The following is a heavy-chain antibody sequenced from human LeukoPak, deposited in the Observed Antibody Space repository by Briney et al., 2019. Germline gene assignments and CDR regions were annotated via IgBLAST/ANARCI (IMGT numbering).Heavy chain of an antibody. CDR2: INHSGST. Sequence: SETLSLTCAVYGGSFSGYYWSWIRQPPGKGLEWIGEINHSGSTNYNPSLKSRVTISVDTSKNQFSLKLSSVTAADTAVYYCARLAWKRFRNGSGSYYNGGPESYYFDYWGQGTLVTVSS. J-gene: IGHJ4*02. CDR1: GGSFSGYY. D-gene: IGHD3-10*01. V-gene: IGHV4-34*01. CDR3: ARLAWKRFRNGSGSYYNGGPESYYFDY.